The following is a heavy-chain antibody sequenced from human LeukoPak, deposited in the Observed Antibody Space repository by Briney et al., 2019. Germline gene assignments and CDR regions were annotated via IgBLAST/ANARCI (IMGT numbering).Heavy chain of an antibody. Sequence: GRSLRLSCAASGFTFDDYAMHWVRQAPGKGLEWVSGISWNSGSIGYADSVKGRFTISRDNAKNSLYLQMNSLRAEDTAVYYCANYDWNFDYWGQGTLVTVSS. J-gene: IGHJ4*02. CDR3: ANYDWNFDY. CDR2: ISWNSGSI. D-gene: IGHD1-20*01. V-gene: IGHV3-9*01. CDR1: GFTFDDYA.